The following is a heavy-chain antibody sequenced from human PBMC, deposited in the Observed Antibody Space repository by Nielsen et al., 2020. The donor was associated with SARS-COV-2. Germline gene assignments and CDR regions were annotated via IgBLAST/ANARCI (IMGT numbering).Heavy chain of an antibody. V-gene: IGHV3-20*04. CDR3: ARGFHDGSGYSYFDY. Sequence: GESLKISCAASGFSFDDLSMSWVRQAPGKGLEWVSGINWNGGSTGYADSVKGRFTISRDNAKNSLFLQMNSLRAEDTALYYCARGFHDGSGYSYFDYWGQGTLVTVSS. CDR2: INWNGGST. J-gene: IGHJ4*02. D-gene: IGHD3-22*01. CDR1: GFSFDDLS.